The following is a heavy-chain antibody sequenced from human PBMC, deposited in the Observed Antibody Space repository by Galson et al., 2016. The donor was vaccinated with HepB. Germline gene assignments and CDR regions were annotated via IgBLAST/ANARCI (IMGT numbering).Heavy chain of an antibody. Sequence: ETLSLTCTVSGDSISSRDYFWGWIRQSPGKGLEYIGIFYYTGSTYYNPSLKSRVTISVDTSKNQFSLKLTSVTAADTAIYYCVRDRGRASDRYKDYFDYWGQGSLVTVSS. CDR1: GDSISSRDYF. CDR3: VRDRGRASDRYKDYFDY. CDR2: FYYTGST. J-gene: IGHJ4*02. V-gene: IGHV4-39*07. D-gene: IGHD6-19*01.